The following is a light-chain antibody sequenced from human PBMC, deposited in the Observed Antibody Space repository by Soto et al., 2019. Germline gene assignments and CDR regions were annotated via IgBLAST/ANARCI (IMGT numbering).Light chain of an antibody. V-gene: IGLV2-14*01. CDR1: SSDVGFYNY. CDR2: EVN. J-gene: IGLJ1*01. CDR3: SSFTTSRTYV. Sequence: QSALTQPASVSGSPGQSITISCTGTSSDVGFYNYVSWYQQHPGKAPKLMIYEVNNRPSGVSNRFSGSKSGNTASLTISGLQAEDDADNNCSSFTTSRTYVFGTGTKLTVL.